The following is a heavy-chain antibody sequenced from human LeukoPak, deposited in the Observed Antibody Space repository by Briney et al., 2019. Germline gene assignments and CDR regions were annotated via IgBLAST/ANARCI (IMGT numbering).Heavy chain of an antibody. J-gene: IGHJ6*02. CDR2: ISGSGGST. D-gene: IGHD3-3*01. Sequence: GSLRLSCAASGFTFSSYAMSWVRQAPGKGLEWVSAISGSGGSTYYADSVRGRFTISRDNSKNTLYLQMNSLRAEDTAVYYCAKDASPTSITIFGVVIIPDYYYYGMDVWGQGTTVTVSS. V-gene: IGHV3-23*01. CDR3: AKDASPTSITIFGVVIIPDYYYYGMDV. CDR1: GFTFSSYA.